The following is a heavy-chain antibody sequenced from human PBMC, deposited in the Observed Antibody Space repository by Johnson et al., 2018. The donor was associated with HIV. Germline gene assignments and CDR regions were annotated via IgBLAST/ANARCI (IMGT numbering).Heavy chain of an antibody. D-gene: IGHD4-11*01. CDR3: ARDYSNPPHAFDI. CDR2: ISGGST. V-gene: IGHV3-38*03. Sequence: VQLVESGGGLVKAGGSLRLSCAASGFTVSSNEMSWVRQAPGKGLEWVSSISGGSTYYADSRKGRFTISRDNSKNTLYLQMNSLRAEDTAVYYCARDYSNPPHAFDIWGQGTMVTVSS. CDR1: GFTVSSNE. J-gene: IGHJ3*02.